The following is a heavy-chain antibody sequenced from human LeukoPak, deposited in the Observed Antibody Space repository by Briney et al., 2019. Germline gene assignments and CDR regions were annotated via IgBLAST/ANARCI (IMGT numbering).Heavy chain of an antibody. CDR3: ARSGRGTYYYFDL. D-gene: IGHD1-26*01. V-gene: IGHV1-18*01. J-gene: IGHJ4*02. CDR1: GYTFTSYA. CDR2: ISGSNGNT. Sequence: ASVKVSCKASGYTFTSYAMNWVRQAPGQGLEWMGWISGSNGNTNYAQKFQGRVTMTTDTSTGTAYMDLRNLRFDDTAVYFCARSGRGTYYYFDLWGQGTLVTVSS.